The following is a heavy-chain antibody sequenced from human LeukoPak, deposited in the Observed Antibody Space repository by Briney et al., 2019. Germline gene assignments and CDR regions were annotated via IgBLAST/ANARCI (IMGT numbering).Heavy chain of an antibody. Sequence: GGSLRLSCVASEFSFKSYSFNWVRQAPGKGLEWVSSINKGSTHMYYADSVKGRFTVSRDDAQNSLYLQMNSLSAEDTALYYCVRLRRNSDSSGYYYYYDSWGRGTQVTVSS. CDR2: INKGSTHM. J-gene: IGHJ4*02. CDR3: VRLRRNSDSSGYYYYYDS. D-gene: IGHD3-22*01. V-gene: IGHV3-21*01. CDR1: EFSFKSYS.